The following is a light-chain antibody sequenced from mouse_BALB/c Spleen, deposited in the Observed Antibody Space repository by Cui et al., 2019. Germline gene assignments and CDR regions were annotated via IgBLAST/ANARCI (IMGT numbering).Light chain of an antibody. V-gene: IGKV1-110*01. J-gene: IGKJ1*01. CDR2: KVS. Sequence: DVVMTQTPLSLPVSLRAQASLSCRSSQSLVHSNGNTYLHWYMQKPGQSPKLLIYKVSNRFSGVPDRFSGSGSGTDFTLKISRVEAEDLGGYFCSQSTHVPRTFGGGTKLEIK. CDR3: SQSTHVPRT. CDR1: QSLVHSNGNTY.